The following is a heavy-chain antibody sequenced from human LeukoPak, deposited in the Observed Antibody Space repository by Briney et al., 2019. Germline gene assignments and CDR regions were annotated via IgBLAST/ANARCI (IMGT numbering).Heavy chain of an antibody. D-gene: IGHD3-10*01. J-gene: IGHJ4*02. CDR3: ASVGYYGSGSYLSY. V-gene: IGHV1-2*06. CDR2: INPNSGGT. Sequence: ASVKVSCKASGYTFTGYYMHWVRQAPGQGLEWMGRINPNSGGTNYAQNFQGRVTMTRDTSISTAYMELSRLRSDDTAVYYCASVGYYGSGSYLSYWGQGTLVTVSS. CDR1: GYTFTGYY.